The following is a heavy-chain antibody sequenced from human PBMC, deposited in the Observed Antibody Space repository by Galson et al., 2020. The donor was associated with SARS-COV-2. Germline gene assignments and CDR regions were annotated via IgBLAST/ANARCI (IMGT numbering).Heavy chain of an antibody. CDR2: IYPGNSDT. J-gene: IGHJ4*02. V-gene: IGHV5-51*01. Sequence: GESLKISCKGSAYSFTSYWIGWVRQMPGKRLEWMGIIYPGNSDTTYSPSFQGQVTISADNSITTAYLQWSSLKASDTATYYCARGRSGWYFDHWGQGTLVTVSS. D-gene: IGHD6-19*01. CDR3: ARGRSGWYFDH. CDR1: AYSFTSYW.